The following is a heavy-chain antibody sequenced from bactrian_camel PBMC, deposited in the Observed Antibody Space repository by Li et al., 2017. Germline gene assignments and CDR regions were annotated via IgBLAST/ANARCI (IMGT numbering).Heavy chain of an antibody. CDR3: ATDYMFRGRGNY. V-gene: IGHV3S1*01. CDR2: VYNGGGGGGTS. J-gene: IGHJ4*01. CDR1: GMTFTYFC. Sequence: QLVESGGGSVQAGGSLNLSCAASGMTFTYFCMGWFRRHPGNASESVAGVYNGGGGGGTSYYADSVKGQFTISRDNAKNTLYLQMHSLKTEDTAVYYCATDYMFRGRGNYWGQGTQVTVS.